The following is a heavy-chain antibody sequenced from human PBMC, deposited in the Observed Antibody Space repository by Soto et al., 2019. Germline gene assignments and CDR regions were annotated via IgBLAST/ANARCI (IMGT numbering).Heavy chain of an antibody. CDR2: IYYSGST. CDR3: ARGYDYDSGGYFFDY. V-gene: IGHV4-31*03. J-gene: IGHJ4*02. Sequence: QVQLQESGPGLVKPSQTLSLTCTVSGGSVSSNIYYWTWIRQHPGKGPEWIGHIYYSGSTYYNPSLKSRVTISLDTAKNQFSLKLTSMTAADTAVYYCARGYDYDSGGYFFDYWGQGTLVTVSS. CDR1: GGSVSSNIYY. D-gene: IGHD3-22*01.